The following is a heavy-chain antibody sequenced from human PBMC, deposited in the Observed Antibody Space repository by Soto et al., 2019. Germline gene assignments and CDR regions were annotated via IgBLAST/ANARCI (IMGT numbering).Heavy chain of an antibody. J-gene: IGHJ6*01. CDR1: VCTFGDYA. CDR3: TRDNIVAPVLRFLEWLPRPDCYYYYGMEV. V-gene: IGHV3-49*04. CDR2: IRSKAYGGTT. Sequence: SXGSLRLSCTSSVCTFGDYAMSWVRHSPGKWLEWVGFIRSKAYGGTTEYAASVKGRFTISRDDSKSIAYLQMNSLKNEDTAVYYCTRDNIVAPVLRFLEWLPRPDCYYYYGMEVWGQGTTVSVS. D-gene: IGHD3-3*01.